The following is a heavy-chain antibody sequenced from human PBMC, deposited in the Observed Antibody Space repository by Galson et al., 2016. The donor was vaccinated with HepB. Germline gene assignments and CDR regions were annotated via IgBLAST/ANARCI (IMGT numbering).Heavy chain of an antibody. V-gene: IGHV3-30-3*01. CDR1: GFSFSTHTYA. D-gene: IGHD4-17*01. Sequence: SLRLSCAASGFSFSTHTYAMHWVRQAPGKGLEWVAFISYDGGNAYYADSVKGRFTISRDISKNTLYLQMNSLRPEDTAVYYCARDFYGDYVASYFDYWGQGSLVTVSS. CDR2: ISYDGGNA. CDR3: ARDFYGDYVASYFDY. J-gene: IGHJ4*02.